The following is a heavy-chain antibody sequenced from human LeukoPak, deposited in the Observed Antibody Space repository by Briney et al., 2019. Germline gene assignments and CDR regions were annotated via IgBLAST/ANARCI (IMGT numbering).Heavy chain of an antibody. J-gene: IGHJ4*02. D-gene: IGHD6-13*01. V-gene: IGHV3-48*03. CDR2: ISSSGSTI. Sequence: PGGSLRLSCAASGFTFSSYAMHWVRQAPGKGLEWVSYISSSGSTIYYADSVKGRFTISRDNAKNSLYLQMNSLRAEDTAVYYCARDAGIAAAIDYWGREPWSPSPQ. CDR3: ARDAGIAAAIDY. CDR1: GFTFSSYA.